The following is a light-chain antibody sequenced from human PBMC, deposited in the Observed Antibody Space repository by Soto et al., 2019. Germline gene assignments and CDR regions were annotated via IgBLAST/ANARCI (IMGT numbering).Light chain of an antibody. J-gene: IGLJ2*01. CDR3: AAWDDSLSGPL. Sequence: QSVLTQSPSASGTPGQRVIISCSGTSSNIGTNYVYWYQQLPGTAPKVLIYSNDKRPSGVPNRFSGSKSGTSASLAISGLRSEDEADYYCAAWDDSLSGPLFGGGTNLTVL. CDR1: SSNIGTNY. CDR2: SND. V-gene: IGLV1-47*01.